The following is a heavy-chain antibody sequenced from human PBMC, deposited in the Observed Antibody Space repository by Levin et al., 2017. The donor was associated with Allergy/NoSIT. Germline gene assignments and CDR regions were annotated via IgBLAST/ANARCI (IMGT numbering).Heavy chain of an antibody. CDR1: GYTFTGYY. D-gene: IGHD3-22*01. J-gene: IGHJ4*02. Sequence: RASVKVSCKASGYTFTGYYMHWVRQAPGQGLEWMGWINPNSGGTNYAQKFQGRVTMTRDTSISTAYMELSRLRSDDTAVYYCARGQSADYYDSSGYYYHDYWGQGTLVTVSS. CDR3: ARGQSADYYDSSGYYYHDY. V-gene: IGHV1-2*02. CDR2: INPNSGGT.